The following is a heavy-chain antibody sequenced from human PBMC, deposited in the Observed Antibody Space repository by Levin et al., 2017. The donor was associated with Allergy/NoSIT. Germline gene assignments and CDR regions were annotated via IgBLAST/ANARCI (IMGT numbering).Heavy chain of an antibody. D-gene: IGHD3-10*01. Sequence: SQTLSLTCTVSGGSISSADSYWSWIRQPPGKGLEWIGYIYYSGSTFYNPSLKSRVTMSVDTSKNQFSLKLTSVTAADTTVYYCARERYFGSGSGADYWGQGTLVAVSS. CDR2: IYYSGST. V-gene: IGHV4-30-4*01. J-gene: IGHJ4*02. CDR1: GGSISSADSY. CDR3: ARERYFGSGSGADY.